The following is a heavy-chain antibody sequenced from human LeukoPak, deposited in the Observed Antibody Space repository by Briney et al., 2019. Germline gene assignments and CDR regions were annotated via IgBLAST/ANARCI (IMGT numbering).Heavy chain of an antibody. Sequence: ASVKVSCKASGYTFTGYFMHWVRQAPGQGLEWMGWINPNSGGTNYAQKFQGRVTMTRDTSISTAYMELSRLRSDDTAVYYCARGYGDYVTESNWFDPWGQGTLVPVSS. CDR1: GYTFTGYF. CDR2: INPNSGGT. V-gene: IGHV1-2*02. J-gene: IGHJ5*02. D-gene: IGHD4-17*01. CDR3: ARGYGDYVTESNWFDP.